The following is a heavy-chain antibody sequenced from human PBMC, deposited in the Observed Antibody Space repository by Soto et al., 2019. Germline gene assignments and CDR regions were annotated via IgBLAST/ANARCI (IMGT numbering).Heavy chain of an antibody. CDR3: AKGKQNTAPDPDENYYFDY. Sequence: VQLVESGGGVVQPGRSLRLSCAASGFTFSSYGMHWVRQAPGKGLEWVAVISYDGSNKYYADSVKGRFTISRDNSKNTLYLQMNSLRAEDTAVYYCAKGKQNTAPDPDENYYFDYWGQGTLVTVSS. CDR1: GFTFSSYG. J-gene: IGHJ4*02. V-gene: IGHV3-30*18. CDR2: ISYDGSNK. D-gene: IGHD5-18*01.